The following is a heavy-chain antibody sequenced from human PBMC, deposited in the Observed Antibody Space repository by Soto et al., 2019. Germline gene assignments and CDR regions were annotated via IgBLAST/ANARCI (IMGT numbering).Heavy chain of an antibody. CDR2: ISGSGGST. CDR3: AKDLAGAGIAVAGRFGY. D-gene: IGHD6-19*01. Sequence: EVQLLESGGGLVQPGGSLRLSCAASGFTFSSYAMSWVRQAPGKGLEWVSAISGSGGSTYYADSVKGRFTISRDNSKNTLHLQMNSLRAEDTAVYYCAKDLAGAGIAVAGRFGYWGQGTLVTVSS. CDR1: GFTFSSYA. J-gene: IGHJ4*02. V-gene: IGHV3-23*01.